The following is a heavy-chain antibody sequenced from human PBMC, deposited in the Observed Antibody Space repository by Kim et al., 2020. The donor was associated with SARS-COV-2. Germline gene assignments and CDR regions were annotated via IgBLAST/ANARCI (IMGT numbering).Heavy chain of an antibody. CDR2: IIPIFGTA. Sequence: SVKVSCKASGGTFSSYAISWVRQAPGQGLEWMGGIIPIFGTANYAQKFQGRVTITADESTSTAYMELSSLRSEDTAVYYCARDHEDCSSTSCPIDYWGQGTLVTVSS. D-gene: IGHD2-2*01. V-gene: IGHV1-69*13. J-gene: IGHJ4*02. CDR1: GGTFSSYA. CDR3: ARDHEDCSSTSCPIDY.